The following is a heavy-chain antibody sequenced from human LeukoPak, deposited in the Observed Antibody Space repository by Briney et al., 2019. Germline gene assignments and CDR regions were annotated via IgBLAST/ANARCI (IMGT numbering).Heavy chain of an antibody. Sequence: PGGSLRLSCAASGFTFSSYNMNWVRQAPRKGLEWVSSISSGSGYIYYADSVKGRFTISRDNAKNSLYVQMNSLRAEDTAVYYCARGYYYGSGTSLSIDYWGPGTLVTVSS. CDR2: ISSGSGYI. D-gene: IGHD3-10*01. V-gene: IGHV3-21*01. J-gene: IGHJ4*02. CDR3: ARGYYYGSGTSLSIDY. CDR1: GFTFSSYN.